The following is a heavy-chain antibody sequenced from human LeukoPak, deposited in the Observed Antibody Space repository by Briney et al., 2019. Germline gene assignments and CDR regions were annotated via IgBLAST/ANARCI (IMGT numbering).Heavy chain of an antibody. CDR3: ARAVSYLDL. V-gene: IGHV4-59*01. J-gene: IGHJ2*01. D-gene: IGHD2/OR15-2a*01. CDR1: GDSISLYY. CDR2: IYYTGST. Sequence: PSETLSLTCTVSGDSISLYYWSWIRQPPGKGLEWIGYIYYTGSTKSNPSLKSRVTISVDTSKKQFSLNLSSVTAADTAVYYCARAVSYLDLWGRGTLVTVSS.